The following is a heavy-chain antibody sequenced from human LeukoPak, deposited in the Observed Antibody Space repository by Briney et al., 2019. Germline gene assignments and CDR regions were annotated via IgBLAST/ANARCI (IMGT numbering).Heavy chain of an antibody. J-gene: IGHJ6*02. CDR2: IYYSGST. V-gene: IGHV4-59*01. CDR3: ARDQGEYYYDSSGYYLYYYYYGMDV. D-gene: IGHD3-22*01. CDR1: GVSISSYY. Sequence: SETLSLTCTVSGVSISSYYWGWIRQPPGKGLEWIGYIYYSGSTNYNPSLKSRVTISVDTSKNQFSLKLSSVTAADTAVYYCARDQGEYYYDSSGYYLYYYYYGMDVWGQGTTVTVSS.